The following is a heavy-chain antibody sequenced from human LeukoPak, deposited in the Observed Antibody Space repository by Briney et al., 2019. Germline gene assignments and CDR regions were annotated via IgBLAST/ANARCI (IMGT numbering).Heavy chain of an antibody. V-gene: IGHV3-30*18. Sequence: GGSLRLSCAASGFTFSTFAMSWVRQAPGKGLEWVAVISYDGSNKYYADSVKGRFTISRDNSKNTLYLQMNSLRAEDTAVYYCAKGRIAVADFFDYWGQGTLVIVSS. CDR1: GFTFSTFA. J-gene: IGHJ4*02. D-gene: IGHD6-19*01. CDR2: ISYDGSNK. CDR3: AKGRIAVADFFDY.